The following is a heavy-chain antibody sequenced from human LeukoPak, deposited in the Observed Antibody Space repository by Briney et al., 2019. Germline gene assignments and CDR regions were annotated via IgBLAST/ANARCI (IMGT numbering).Heavy chain of an antibody. Sequence: SETLSPTCTASGGSISSSAYYWGWIRQPPGKGLEWIGSIYYSGSTYYTPSLKSRVSISVDTSKNQFSLKLSSVTAADTAVYYCARVKRDPYSSILYWGQGTLVTVSS. V-gene: IGHV4-39*01. D-gene: IGHD6-13*01. CDR1: GGSISSSAYY. CDR2: IYYSGST. CDR3: ARVKRDPYSSILY. J-gene: IGHJ4*02.